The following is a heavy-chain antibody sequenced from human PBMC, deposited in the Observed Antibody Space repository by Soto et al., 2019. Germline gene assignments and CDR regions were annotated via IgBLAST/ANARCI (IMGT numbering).Heavy chain of an antibody. D-gene: IGHD2-2*01. J-gene: IGHJ5*02. CDR3: ARGERGCSSTSCYGNDWFDP. CDR1: GYTFTSYV. CDR2: INAGNGNT. Sequence: RASVKVSCKASGYTFTSYVMHWVRQAPGQRLEWMGWINAGNGNTKYSQKFQGRVTITRDTSASTAYMELSSLTSEDTAVYYCARGERGCSSTSCYGNDWFDPWGQGTLVTVSS. V-gene: IGHV1-3*01.